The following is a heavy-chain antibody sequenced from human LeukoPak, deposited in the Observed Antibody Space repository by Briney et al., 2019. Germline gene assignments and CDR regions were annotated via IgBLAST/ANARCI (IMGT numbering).Heavy chain of an antibody. CDR2: IKRNTDGGTT. Sequence: PGGSLRLSCAASGFTFSKAWMSWVRQAPGKGLEWVGRIKRNTDGGTTDYPAPVKGRFTISRDDSKNTLYLQLNSLRTEDTAIYYCTTDRANIVTTNIGFDYWGQGTPVTVSS. V-gene: IGHV3-15*01. D-gene: IGHD5-12*01. J-gene: IGHJ4*02. CDR3: TTDRANIVTTNIGFDY. CDR1: GFTFSKAW.